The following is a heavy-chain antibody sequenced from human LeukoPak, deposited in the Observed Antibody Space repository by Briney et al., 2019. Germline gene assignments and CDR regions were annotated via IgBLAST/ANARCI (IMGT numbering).Heavy chain of an antibody. CDR3: ASSYDYVWGSYHTFDY. V-gene: IGHV3-23*01. D-gene: IGHD3-16*02. Sequence: GGSLRLSCAASGSTFSSYAMSWVRQAPGKGLEWVSAISGSGGSTYYADSVKGRFTISRDNSKNTLYLQMNSLRAEDTAVYYCASSYDYVWGSYHTFDYWGQGTLVTVSS. CDR2: ISGSGGST. CDR1: GSTFSSYA. J-gene: IGHJ4*02.